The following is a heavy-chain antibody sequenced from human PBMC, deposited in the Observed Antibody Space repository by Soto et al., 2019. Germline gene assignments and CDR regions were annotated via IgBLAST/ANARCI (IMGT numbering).Heavy chain of an antibody. J-gene: IGHJ6*02. V-gene: IGHV3-33*01. CDR2: IWYDGSNK. CDR3: ARAPYYDFWSGYYIGVSDYYYGMDV. D-gene: IGHD3-3*01. CDR1: GFTFSSYG. Sequence: GGSLRLSCAASGFTFSSYGMHWVRQAPGKGLEWVAVIWYDGSNKYYADSVKGRFTISRDNSKNTLYLQMNSLRAEDTAVYYCARAPYYDFWSGYYIGVSDYYYGMDVWGQGTTVTAP.